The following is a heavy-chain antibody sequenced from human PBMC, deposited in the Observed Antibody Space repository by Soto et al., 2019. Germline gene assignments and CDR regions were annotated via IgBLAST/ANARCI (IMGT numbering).Heavy chain of an antibody. D-gene: IGHD6-19*01. CDR2: ISYDGSNK. CDR1: GFTFSSYA. CDR3: AREEENSSGWYR. J-gene: IGHJ5*02. V-gene: IGHV3-30-3*01. Sequence: QVQLVASGGGVVQPGRSLRLSCAASGFTFSSYAMHWVRQAPGKGLEWVAVISYDGSNKYYADSVKGRFTISRDNSKNTLYLQMNSLRAEDTAVYYCAREEENSSGWYRWGQGTLVTVSS.